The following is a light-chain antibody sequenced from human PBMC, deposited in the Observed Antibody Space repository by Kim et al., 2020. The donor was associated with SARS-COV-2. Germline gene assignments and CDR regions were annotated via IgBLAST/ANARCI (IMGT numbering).Light chain of an antibody. V-gene: IGKV1-5*01. CDR3: QQYNSYPWT. CDR1: QSISSW. CDR2: DAS. Sequence: DIQMTQSPSTLSASVGDRVTITCRASQSISSWLAWYQQKPGKAPKLLIYDASSLESGVPSRFSGSGSGTEFTLTISSLQPDDFATYYCQQYNSYPWTFVQGTKVYIK. J-gene: IGKJ1*01.